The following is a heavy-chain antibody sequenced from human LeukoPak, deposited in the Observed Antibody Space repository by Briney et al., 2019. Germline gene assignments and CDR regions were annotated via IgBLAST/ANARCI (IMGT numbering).Heavy chain of an antibody. V-gene: IGHV3-23*01. CDR2: VDGGGGGT. CDR1: GFTLSSYA. J-gene: IGHJ4*02. D-gene: IGHD6-13*01. CDR3: AKQSAGSAAWYSLHYDF. Sequence: GRSLRLSCAASGFTLSSYAMTWVRQAPGRGLEWVSSVDGGGGGTYYADSVKGRFTISRDNSKDTLYLQMNGLRAEDTAVYFCAKQSAGSAAWYSLHYDFWGQGTLVTVSS.